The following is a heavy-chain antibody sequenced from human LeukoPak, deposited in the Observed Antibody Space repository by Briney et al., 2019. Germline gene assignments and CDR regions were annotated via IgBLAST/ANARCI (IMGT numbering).Heavy chain of an antibody. D-gene: IGHD5-24*01. J-gene: IGHJ4*02. V-gene: IGHV3-48*03. Sequence: GGSLRLSCAASGFIFSSYEMNWVRQAPGKGLEWASYISSSGSSIYYADSVKGRFTISRDNAKNSLYLQMNSLRAEDTAVYYCARESQEMATLIDYWGQGTLVTVSS. CDR3: ARESQEMATLIDY. CDR2: ISSSGSSI. CDR1: GFIFSSYE.